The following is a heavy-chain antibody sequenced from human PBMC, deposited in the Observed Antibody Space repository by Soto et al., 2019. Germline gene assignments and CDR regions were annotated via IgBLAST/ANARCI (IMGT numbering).Heavy chain of an antibody. J-gene: IGHJ4*02. V-gene: IGHV4-31*11. D-gene: IGHD3-22*01. Sequence: SETLSLTCAVYGGSISSGGYYWSWIRQHPGKGLEWIGYIYYSGGTYYNPSLKSRVTISVDTSKNQFSLNVNSVTAADTAIYYCARRGNNGGYLRSYDYWGQGSLVTVSS. CDR1: GGSISSGGYY. CDR3: ARRGNNGGYLRSYDY. CDR2: IYYSGGT.